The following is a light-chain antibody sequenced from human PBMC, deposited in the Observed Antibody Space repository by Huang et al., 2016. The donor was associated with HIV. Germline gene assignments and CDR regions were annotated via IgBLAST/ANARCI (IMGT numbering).Light chain of an antibody. CDR3: QQYNNWPPRYT. CDR1: QSVSSN. V-gene: IGKV3-15*01. J-gene: IGKJ2*01. Sequence: ETVMTQSPAILSVSPGERATLSCRASQSVSSNLAWYQQKPGQAHRLLMYGASTRASGIPPRISGSGSGAEFTLTISGLQSEDFAIYYCQQYNNWPPRYTFGQGTKLEIK. CDR2: GAS.